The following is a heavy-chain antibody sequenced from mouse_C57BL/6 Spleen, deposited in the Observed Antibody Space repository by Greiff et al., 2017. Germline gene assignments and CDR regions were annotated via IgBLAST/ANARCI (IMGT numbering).Heavy chain of an antibody. CDR1: GFTFSSYA. J-gene: IGHJ2*01. D-gene: IGHD2-4*01. V-gene: IGHV5-4*01. CDR2: ISDGGSYT. CDR3: ARDHDYDNYFDY. Sequence: EVQLQQSGGGLVKPGGSLKLSCAASGFTFSSYAMSWVRQTPEKRLEWVATISDGGSYTYYPDNVKGRFTISRDNAKNNLYLQMSHLKSEDTAMYYCARDHDYDNYFDYWGQGTTLTVSS.